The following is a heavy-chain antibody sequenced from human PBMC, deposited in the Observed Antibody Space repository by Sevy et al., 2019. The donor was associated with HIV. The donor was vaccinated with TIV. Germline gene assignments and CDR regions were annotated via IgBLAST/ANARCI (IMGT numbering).Heavy chain of an antibody. V-gene: IGHV1-69*01. CDR3: ARDEYGYCSSTSCYASFGY. D-gene: IGHD2-2*03. CDR1: GGTFSSYA. J-gene: IGHJ4*02. Sequence: ASVKVSCKASGGTFSSYAISWVRQAPGQGLEWMGGIIPIFGTANYAQKFQGRVTITADESTSTAYMELSGLGSEDTAVYYCARDEYGYCSSTSCYASFGYWGQGTLVTVSS. CDR2: IIPIFGTA.